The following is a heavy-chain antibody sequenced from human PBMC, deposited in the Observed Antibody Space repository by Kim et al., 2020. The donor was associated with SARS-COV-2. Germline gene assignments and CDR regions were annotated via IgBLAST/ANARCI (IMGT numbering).Heavy chain of an antibody. V-gene: IGHV4-39*02. D-gene: IGHD3-9*01. J-gene: IGHJ3*01. CDR1: GDSVGGTSDY. CDR2: IYSSGGT. CDR3: ANIAIDLTEGAFTV. Sequence: SETLSLTCSVSGDSVGGTSDYWGWIRQPPGKGLEWIGNIYSSGGTYYNWSLKSRVTISVDTSKNHFSLTLTSVTAADTAVYFCANIAIDLTEGAFTVWGPGTMVTVS.